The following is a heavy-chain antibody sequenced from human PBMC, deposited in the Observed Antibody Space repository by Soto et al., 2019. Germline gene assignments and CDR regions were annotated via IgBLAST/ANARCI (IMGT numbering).Heavy chain of an antibody. CDR2: INAGNGNT. J-gene: IGHJ4*02. CDR3: ARGTVVTHFDY. V-gene: IGHV1-3*05. CDR1: GYTFTSYA. Sequence: QVQLVQSGAEEKKPGASVKVSCKASGYTFTSYAMHWVRQAPGQRLEWMGWINAGNGNTKYSQKFQGRVTITRDTSASTAYMELSXLRSEDSAVYYCARGTVVTHFDYWGQGTLVTVSS. D-gene: IGHD2-15*01.